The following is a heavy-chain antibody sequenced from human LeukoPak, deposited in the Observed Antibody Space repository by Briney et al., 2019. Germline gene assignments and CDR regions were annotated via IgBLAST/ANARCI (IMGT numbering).Heavy chain of an antibody. CDR2: IKQDGSEK. V-gene: IGHV3-7*03. CDR1: GFTFSSYW. CDR3: ARGPGYSGYDTFDY. J-gene: IGHJ4*02. Sequence: PGGSLRLSSAASGFTFSSYWMNWVRQAPGKGLEWVANIKQDGSEKYYVDSVKGRFTISRDNAKNSLYLQMNSLRAEDTAVYYCARGPGYSGYDTFDYWGQGTLVTVSS. D-gene: IGHD5-12*01.